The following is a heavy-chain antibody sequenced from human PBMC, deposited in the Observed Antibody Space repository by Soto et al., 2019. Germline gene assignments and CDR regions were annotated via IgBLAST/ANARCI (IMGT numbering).Heavy chain of an antibody. J-gene: IGHJ4*02. CDR1: GFTFSNYG. CDR3: ATVISYFYYPHLDY. D-gene: IGHD3-9*01. V-gene: IGHV3-30*03. CDR2: ISNEGSNK. Sequence: VGSLRLSCAASGFTFSNYGMHWVRQAPGKGLEWVAIISNEGSNKNYADSAQGRFTISRDNSKNTLYLQMNSLRAEDTAVYYCATVISYFYYPHLDYWGPGT.